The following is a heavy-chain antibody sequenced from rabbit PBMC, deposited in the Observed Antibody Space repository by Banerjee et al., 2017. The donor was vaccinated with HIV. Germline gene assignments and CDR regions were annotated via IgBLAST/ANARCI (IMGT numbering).Heavy chain of an antibody. CDR3: ARRGAIGDASVDL. V-gene: IGHV1S45*01. Sequence: QEQLVESGGDLVKPEGSLTLTCTASGFSFSNKYVMCWVRQAPGKGLEWIACINTSSGNTVYASWAKGRFTVSKSSSTTVALQMTSLTAADTATYFCARRGAIGDASVDLWGPGTLVTVS. CDR1: GFSFSNKYV. D-gene: IGHD6-1*01. J-gene: IGHJ4*01. CDR2: INTSSGNT.